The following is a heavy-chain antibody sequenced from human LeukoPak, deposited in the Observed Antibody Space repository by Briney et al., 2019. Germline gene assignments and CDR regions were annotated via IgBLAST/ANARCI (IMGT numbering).Heavy chain of an antibody. CDR1: GFTFSSYG. V-gene: IGHV3-30*18. CDR2: ISYDGSHK. J-gene: IGHJ6*02. D-gene: IGHD3-10*01. CDR3: AKDSDYGMDV. Sequence: GGSLRLSGAASGFTFSSYGMHWVRQAPGKGLEWVAVISYDGSHKYYADSVKGRFTISRDNSKNTLYLQMNSLRAEDTAVYYCAKDSDYGMDVWGQGTTVTVSS.